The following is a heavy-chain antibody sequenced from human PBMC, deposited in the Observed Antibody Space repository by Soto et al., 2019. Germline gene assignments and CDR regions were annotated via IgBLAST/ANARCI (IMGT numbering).Heavy chain of an antibody. D-gene: IGHD3-10*01. J-gene: IGHJ6*03. CDR3: ARSSGLGGITMVRGAYYYYMDV. CDR2: IIPILGIA. V-gene: IGHV1-69*02. CDR1: GGTFSSYT. Sequence: ASVKVSCKASGGTFSSYTISWVRQAPGQGLEWMGRIIPILGIANYAQKFQGRVTITADKSTSTAYMELSSLRSEDTAVYYCARSSGLGGITMVRGAYYYYMDVWGKGTTVTVSS.